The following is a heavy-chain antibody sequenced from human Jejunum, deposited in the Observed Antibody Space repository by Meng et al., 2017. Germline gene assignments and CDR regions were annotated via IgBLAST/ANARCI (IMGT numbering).Heavy chain of an antibody. CDR3: ASYDLFTGFGFDY. Sequence: QVQLQESGPGLVKPSGTLSLTCTVSGGSISSGDYYWSWIRQPPGKGLEWIGYIYYSGNTYYNPSLKSRVTISVDTPKNQFSLKLSSVTAADTAVYYCASYDLFTGFGFDYWGQGTLVTVSS. V-gene: IGHV4-30-4*01. J-gene: IGHJ4*02. CDR1: GGSISSGDYY. D-gene: IGHD3-9*01. CDR2: IYYSGNT.